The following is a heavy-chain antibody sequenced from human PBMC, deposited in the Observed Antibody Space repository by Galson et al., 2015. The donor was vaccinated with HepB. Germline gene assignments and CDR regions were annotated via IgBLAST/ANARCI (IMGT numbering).Heavy chain of an antibody. Sequence: SLRLSCAASGFTFDDYAMHWVRQAPGKGLEWVSGISWNSGSIGYADSVKGRFTVSRDNAKNSLYLQMNSLRAEDTALYYCAKDMPQVAVAGYFDYWGQGTLVTVSS. D-gene: IGHD6-19*01. J-gene: IGHJ4*02. CDR1: GFTFDDYA. V-gene: IGHV3-9*01. CDR2: ISWNSGSI. CDR3: AKDMPQVAVAGYFDY.